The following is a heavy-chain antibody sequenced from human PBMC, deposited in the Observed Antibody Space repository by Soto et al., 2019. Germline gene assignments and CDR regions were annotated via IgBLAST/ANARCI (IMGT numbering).Heavy chain of an antibody. V-gene: IGHV3-23*01. CDR3: AKLRDFVVLPAGILDY. Sequence: GGSLRLSCAPSGFPFSRYGINWVRPSPGKGLEWVSVISGGGDTTYYTPSVKGRFTISRDDFRNTLYLQMNSLRTEDTAIYYCAKLRDFVVLPAGILDYWGPGTLVTVS. J-gene: IGHJ4*02. D-gene: IGHD2-8*01. CDR2: ISGGGDTT. CDR1: GFPFSRYG.